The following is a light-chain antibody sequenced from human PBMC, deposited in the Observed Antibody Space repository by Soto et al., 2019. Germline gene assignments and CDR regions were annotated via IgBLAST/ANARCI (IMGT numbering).Light chain of an antibody. V-gene: IGKV3-20*01. CDR1: QSVSSPY. J-gene: IGKJ2*01. CDR3: QQYGSSPPYT. CDR2: AAS. Sequence: EIVLTQSPGTLSLSPGERATLSCRASQSVSSPYLAWYQQKPGQAPRLLIYAASSRATGIPDRFSGSGSGTDFTLTISRLEPEDFAVFYCQQYGSSPPYTFGQGTKLEIK.